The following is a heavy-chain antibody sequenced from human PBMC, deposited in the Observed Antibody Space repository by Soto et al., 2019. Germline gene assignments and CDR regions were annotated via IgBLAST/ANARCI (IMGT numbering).Heavy chain of an antibody. V-gene: IGHV1-3*01. CDR3: ARDKTIFGVVNLYYYYGMDV. J-gene: IGHJ6*02. Sequence: ASVKVSCKASGYTFTSYAMHWVRQAPGQRLEWMGWINAGNGNKKYSQKFQGRVTITRDTSASTAYMELSSLRSEDTAVYYCARDKTIFGVVNLYYYYGMDVWGQGTTVTVSS. D-gene: IGHD3-3*01. CDR1: GYTFTSYA. CDR2: INAGNGNK.